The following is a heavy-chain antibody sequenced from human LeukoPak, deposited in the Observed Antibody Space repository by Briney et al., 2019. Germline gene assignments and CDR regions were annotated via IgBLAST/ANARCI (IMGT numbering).Heavy chain of an antibody. Sequence: SETLSLTCAVYGGSFSGYYWSWIRQPPGKGLEWLGEINHSGSTNYNPSLKSRVTISVDTSQNQFSLKQSSVTAADTAVYYCATVRAQRITMVRGVFLDYWGQGTLVTVSS. CDR1: GGSFSGYY. CDR3: ATVRAQRITMVRGVFLDY. V-gene: IGHV4-34*01. D-gene: IGHD3-10*01. CDR2: INHSGST. J-gene: IGHJ4*02.